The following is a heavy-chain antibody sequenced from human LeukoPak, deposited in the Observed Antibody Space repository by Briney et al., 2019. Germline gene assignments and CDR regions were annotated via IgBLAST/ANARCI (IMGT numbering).Heavy chain of an antibody. CDR2: ICYSGTT. V-gene: IGHV4-39*07. J-gene: IGHJ4*02. Sequence: SETLSLTCTVSGGSMSTNTCYWGWIRQPPGRGLEWIATICYSGTTYYTYNPSLKSRVTISVDTSKNQFSLKLTSVSAADTAVYYCVKDLGSHVTDYWGQGTLVTVSS. CDR3: VKDLGSHVTDY. CDR1: GGSMSTNTCY. D-gene: IGHD1-26*01.